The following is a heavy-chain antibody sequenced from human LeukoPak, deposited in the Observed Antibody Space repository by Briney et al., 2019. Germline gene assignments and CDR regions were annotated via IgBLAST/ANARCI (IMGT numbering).Heavy chain of an antibody. Sequence: SETLSLTCTVSGDSITSYSTYYWGWIRQPPGKGLEWIGSVFYSGTTYYNPSLKSRVTISVDTSKNQFSLKLSSVTAADTAVYYCARHLSGRDAFDIWGQGTMVTVSS. V-gene: IGHV4-39*01. D-gene: IGHD3-10*01. CDR1: GDSITSYSTYY. CDR3: ARHLSGRDAFDI. CDR2: VFYSGTT. J-gene: IGHJ3*02.